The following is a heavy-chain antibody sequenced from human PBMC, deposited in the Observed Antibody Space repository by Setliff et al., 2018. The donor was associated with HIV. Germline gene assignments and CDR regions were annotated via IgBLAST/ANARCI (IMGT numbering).Heavy chain of an antibody. CDR2: IYTSGST. CDR1: GGSFSGYY. CDR3: ARELGLGTYYYDSTGYPKANAFDI. Sequence: SETLSLTCAVYGGSFSGYYWSWIRQPAGKGLEWIGRIYTSGSTKYNPSLKSPVTISVDTSRNQFSLKLSSVTAADTAVYYCARELGLGTYYYDSTGYPKANAFDIWGQGTMVTVSS. V-gene: IGHV4-4*07. J-gene: IGHJ3*02. D-gene: IGHD3-22*01.